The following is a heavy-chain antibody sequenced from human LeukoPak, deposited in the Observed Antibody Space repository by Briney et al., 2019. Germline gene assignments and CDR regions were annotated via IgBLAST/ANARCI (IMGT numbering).Heavy chain of an antibody. CDR3: ARDPEAYWELTSLDY. V-gene: IGHV1-46*01. CDR2: INPSGGST. J-gene: IGHJ4*02. D-gene: IGHD1-26*01. Sequence: ASVKVSCKPSGYTFTSYYMHWVRQAPGQGLEWMGIINPSGGSTSYAQKFQGRVTMTRDTSTSTVYMELSSLRSEDTAVYYCARDPEAYWELTSLDYWGQGTLVTVSS. CDR1: GYTFTSYY.